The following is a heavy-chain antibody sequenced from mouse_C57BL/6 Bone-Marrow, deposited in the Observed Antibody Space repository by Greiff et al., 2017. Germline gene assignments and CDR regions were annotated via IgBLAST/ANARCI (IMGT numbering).Heavy chain of an antibody. D-gene: IGHD1-1*01. CDR1: GYAFTNYL. V-gene: IGHV1-54*01. CDR3: AIIYYKPYFDY. Sequence: QVQLKQSGAELVRPGTSVKVSCKASGYAFTNYLIEWVKQRPGQGLEWIGVINPGSGGTNYNEKFKGKATLTADKSSSTAYMQLSSLTSEDSAVYFCAIIYYKPYFDYWGQGTTLTVSS. CDR2: INPGSGGT. J-gene: IGHJ2*01.